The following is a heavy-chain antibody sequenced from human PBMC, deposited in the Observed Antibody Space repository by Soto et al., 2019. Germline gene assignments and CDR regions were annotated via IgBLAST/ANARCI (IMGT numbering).Heavy chain of an antibody. V-gene: IGHV3-30*18. Sequence: QVQLVESGGGVVQPGRSLRLSCAASGFNFRSYGMHWVRQAPGKGLEWVAVISYDGSAKWYVDSVKGRFTISRDTSKNILYLQMNSLRAEDTAVYYCAKDERAEDDILTGYPLFDYRGQGILVTVSS. CDR2: ISYDGSAK. J-gene: IGHJ4*02. CDR1: GFNFRSYG. CDR3: AKDERAEDDILTGYPLFDY. D-gene: IGHD3-9*01.